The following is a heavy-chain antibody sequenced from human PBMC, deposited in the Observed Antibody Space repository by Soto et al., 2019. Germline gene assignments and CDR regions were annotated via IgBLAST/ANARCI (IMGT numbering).Heavy chain of an antibody. CDR3: AKEMTSGYYLFDY. J-gene: IGHJ4*02. V-gene: IGHV3-23*01. CDR2: ISGTGGST. D-gene: IGHD3-22*01. Sequence: EVQLLQSGGGLVQPGASLRLSCAASGFTFSSYTMSWVRQAPGKGLEWVSTISGTGGSTYYPDSVKGRFTISRDNSKNTVYLQMNSLRAEDAAVYYCAKEMTSGYYLFDYWGQGTLVTVSS. CDR1: GFTFSSYT.